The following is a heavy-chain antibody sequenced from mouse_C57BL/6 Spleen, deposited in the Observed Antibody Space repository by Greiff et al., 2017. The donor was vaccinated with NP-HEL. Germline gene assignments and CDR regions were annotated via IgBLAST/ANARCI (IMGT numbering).Heavy chain of an antibody. D-gene: IGHD1-1*01. CDR2: INPNNGGT. J-gene: IGHJ4*01. CDR3: ARRGVVARYYAMDY. CDR1: GYTFTDYY. V-gene: IGHV1-26*01. Sequence: VQLQQSGPELVKPGASVKISCKASGYTFTDYYMNWVKQSHGKSLEWIGDINPNNGGTSYNQKFKGKATLTVDKSSSTAYMELRSLTSEDSAVYYRARRGVVARYYAMDYWGQGTSVTVSS.